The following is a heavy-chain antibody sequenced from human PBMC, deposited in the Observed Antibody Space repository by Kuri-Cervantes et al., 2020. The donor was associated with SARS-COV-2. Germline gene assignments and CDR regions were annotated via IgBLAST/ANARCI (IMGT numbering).Heavy chain of an antibody. CDR3: ARYWVTTDFDY. V-gene: IGHV1-18*01. CDR2: INTYNGNT. Sequence: ASVKVSCKASGYTFTNYGLSWVRQAPGRGLEWVASINTYNGNTNYAQILQGRVTMTTDTSTSTAYMELRSLRSDDTAVYYCARYWVTTDFDYWGQGTLVTVSS. D-gene: IGHD1-14*01. J-gene: IGHJ4*02. CDR1: GYTFTNYG.